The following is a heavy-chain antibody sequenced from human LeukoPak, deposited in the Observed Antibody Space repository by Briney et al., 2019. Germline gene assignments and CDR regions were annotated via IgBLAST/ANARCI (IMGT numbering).Heavy chain of an antibody. D-gene: IGHD3-10*01. J-gene: IGHJ4*02. CDR2: INPDSGGT. Sequence: ASVKVSCKASGYTFTGYYMHWVRQAPGQGLEWMGWINPDSGGTNYAQKFQGRVTMTRDTSISTAYMELSRLRSDDTAVYYCARVWFGELLLFYWGQGTLVTVSS. V-gene: IGHV1-2*02. CDR3: ARVWFGELLLFY. CDR1: GYTFTGYY.